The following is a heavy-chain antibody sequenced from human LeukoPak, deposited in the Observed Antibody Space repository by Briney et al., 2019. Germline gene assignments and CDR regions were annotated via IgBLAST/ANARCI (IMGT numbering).Heavy chain of an antibody. CDR3: ARGEHGTTWYVDY. D-gene: IGHD6-13*01. CDR1: GYTLTTYD. V-gene: IGHV1-18*01. Sequence: ASVKVSCKASGYTLTTYDINWVRQAPGQGLEWMGWISTYNGNTNYAQKLQGRVTMTTDTFTNTVYMELRSLRSDDTAVYYCARGEHGTTWYVDYWGQGTQVTVSS. J-gene: IGHJ4*02. CDR2: ISTYNGNT.